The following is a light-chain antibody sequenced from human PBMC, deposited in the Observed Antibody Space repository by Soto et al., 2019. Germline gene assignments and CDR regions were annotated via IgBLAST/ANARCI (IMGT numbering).Light chain of an antibody. V-gene: IGLV1-44*01. J-gene: IGLJ2*01. CDR2: NNN. Sequence: QSVLTQPPSASGTPGQRVTISCSGSSSNIGSNAVNWFQQLPGTAPKLLIYNNNQRPSGVPDRFSGSKSGTSASLAISGLQSEDEADYYCAAWDFSLNGVVFGGGTKLTVL. CDR3: AAWDFSLNGVV. CDR1: SSNIGSNA.